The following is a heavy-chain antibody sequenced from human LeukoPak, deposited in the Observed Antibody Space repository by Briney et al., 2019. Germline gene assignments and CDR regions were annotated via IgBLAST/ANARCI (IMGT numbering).Heavy chain of an antibody. V-gene: IGHV1-69*10. CDR1: GVTSISYV. D-gene: IGHD2-2*01. CDR3: ARGSQVIVVTAAFNCFDP. Sequence: SVKVSCKASGVTSISYVIRWVRQAPGQGLEWMGGIIALFGITKYAQKFPGRVTITPDKSTSTAYMELSSLRSEDTAVYYCARGSQVIVVTAAFNCFDPWGQGTLVTVSS. J-gene: IGHJ5*02. CDR2: IIALFGIT.